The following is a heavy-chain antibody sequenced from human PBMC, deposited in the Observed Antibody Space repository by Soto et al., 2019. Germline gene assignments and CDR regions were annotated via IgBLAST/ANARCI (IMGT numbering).Heavy chain of an antibody. V-gene: IGHV3-33*01. CDR2: IWYDGSNK. D-gene: IGHD5-18*01. J-gene: IGHJ4*02. CDR1: GFTFSSYG. Sequence: QVQLVESGGGVVQPGRSLRLSCAASGFTFSSYGMHWVRQAPGKGLEWVAVIWYDGSNKYYADSVKGRFTISRDNSKNRLYLQMNSLRAEDTAVYYCAREDSYGHFDYWGQGTLVTVSS. CDR3: AREDSYGHFDY.